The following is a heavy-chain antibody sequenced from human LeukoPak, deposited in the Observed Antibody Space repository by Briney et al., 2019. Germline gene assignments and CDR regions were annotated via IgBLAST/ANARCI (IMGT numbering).Heavy chain of an antibody. D-gene: IGHD3-10*01. CDR2: IYTSGST. CDR3: ARVPGLFRMVRGVISTQGWFDP. CDR1: GGSISSNSYY. Sequence: PSETLSLTCTVSGGSISSNSYYWSWIRQPAGKGLEWIGRIYTSGSTNYNPSLKSRVTISVDTSRNQFSLKLSSVTAADTAVYYCARVPGLFRMVRGVISTQGWFDPWGQGTLVTVSS. V-gene: IGHV4-61*02. J-gene: IGHJ5*02.